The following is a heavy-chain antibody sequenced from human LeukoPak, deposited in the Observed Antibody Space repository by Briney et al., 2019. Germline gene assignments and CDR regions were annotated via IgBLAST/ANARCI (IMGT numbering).Heavy chain of an antibody. CDR2: IYYSGST. J-gene: IGHJ4*02. D-gene: IGHD6-19*01. V-gene: IGHV4-59*01. Sequence: PSETLSLTCTVSGGSISSYYWSWIRQPPGKGLEWIGYIYYSGSTNYNPSLKSRVTVSVDTSKNQFSLKLSSVTAADTAVYYCARGLGGGWYYSDYWGQGTQVIVSS. CDR3: ARGLGGGWYYSDY. CDR1: GGSISSYY.